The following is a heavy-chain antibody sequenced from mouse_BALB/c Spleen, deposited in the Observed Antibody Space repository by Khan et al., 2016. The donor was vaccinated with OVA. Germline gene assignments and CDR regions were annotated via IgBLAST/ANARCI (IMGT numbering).Heavy chain of an antibody. CDR3: TTGFAY. V-gene: IGHV6-6*02. J-gene: IGHJ3*01. CDR1: GFTFSNYW. D-gene: IGHD1-1*01. CDR2: IRLKSNNYAT. Sequence: QLEESGGGLVQPGGSMKLSCVASGFTFSNYWMNWVRQSPEKGLEWVAEIRLKSNNYATHYAESVKGRFTISRDDSKSSVYLQMNNLRAEDSCIYYCTTGFAYWGQGTLVTVSA.